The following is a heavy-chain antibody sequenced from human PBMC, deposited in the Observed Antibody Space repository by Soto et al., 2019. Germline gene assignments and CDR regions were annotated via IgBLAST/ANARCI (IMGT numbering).Heavy chain of an antibody. J-gene: IGHJ6*02. CDR3: ARSTYSGSYYYAYGMDV. D-gene: IGHD1-26*01. V-gene: IGHV3-74*01. CDR2: INSDGSTT. CDR1: GFTFSSYW. Sequence: PGGSLRLSCAASGFTFSSYWMHWVRQVPGKGLVWVSRINSDGSTTSYADSVKGRFTISRDNAKNTLYLQMNSLRAEDTAVYYCARSTYSGSYYYAYGMDVWGQGTTVTVSS.